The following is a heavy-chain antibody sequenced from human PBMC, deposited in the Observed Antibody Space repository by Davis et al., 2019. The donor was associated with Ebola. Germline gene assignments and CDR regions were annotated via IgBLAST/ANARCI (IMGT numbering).Heavy chain of an antibody. J-gene: IGHJ4*02. D-gene: IGHD6-19*01. V-gene: IGHV4-34*01. CDR2: INHSGST. CDR3: ARDLEGRGSGWYAFDY. Sequence: SETLSLTCAVYGGSFSGYYWSWIRQPPGKGLEWIGEINHSGSTNYNPSLKSRVTISVDTSKNQFSLKLSSVAAADTAVYYCARDLEGRGSGWYAFDYWGQGTLVTVSS. CDR1: GGSFSGYY.